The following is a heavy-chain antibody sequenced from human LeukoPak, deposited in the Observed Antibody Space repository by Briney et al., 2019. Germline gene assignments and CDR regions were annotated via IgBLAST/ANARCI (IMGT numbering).Heavy chain of an antibody. CDR1: GITLSNYG. CDR2: ISDSGGRT. D-gene: IGHD3-22*01. Sequence: GSLRLSCAVSGITLSNYGMSWVRRAPGKGREWVAGISDSGGRTNYSDSVKGRFTISRDNPKNTLYLQMNSLRAEDTAVYFCAKRGVVIRVILVGFHKEAYYFDSWGQGALVTVSS. V-gene: IGHV3-23*01. CDR3: AKRGVVIRVILVGFHKEAYYFDS. J-gene: IGHJ4*02.